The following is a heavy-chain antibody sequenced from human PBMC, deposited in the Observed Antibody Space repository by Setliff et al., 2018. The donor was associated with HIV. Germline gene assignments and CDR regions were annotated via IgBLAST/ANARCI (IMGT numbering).Heavy chain of an antibody. CDR2: ISLDSYPV. CDR1: GYSISSGYY. D-gene: IGHD1-1*01. V-gene: IGHV3-11*03. J-gene: IGHJ6*03. CDR3: AKTYNWNDVHYYYMDV. Sequence: LSLTCAVSGYSISSGYYWGWIRQPLPWGLEWISYISLDSYPVYADSVKGRFTISRDNVKNSLYLQMNSLRAEDTAVYYCAKTYNWNDVHYYYMDVWGKGTTVTVSS.